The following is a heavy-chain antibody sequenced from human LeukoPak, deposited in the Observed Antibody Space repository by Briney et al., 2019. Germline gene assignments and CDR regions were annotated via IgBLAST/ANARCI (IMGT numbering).Heavy chain of an antibody. J-gene: IGHJ4*02. CDR2: IYYSGST. CDR3: ARDLGSGGS. CDR1: GGSISNYY. D-gene: IGHD2-15*01. Sequence: SETLSLTCTVSGGSISNYYWSWIRQPPGKGLEWIGYIYYSGSTNYNPSLKSRVTISVDTSKNQFSLKLSSVTAADTAVYYCARDLGSGGSWGQGTLVTVSS. V-gene: IGHV4-59*01.